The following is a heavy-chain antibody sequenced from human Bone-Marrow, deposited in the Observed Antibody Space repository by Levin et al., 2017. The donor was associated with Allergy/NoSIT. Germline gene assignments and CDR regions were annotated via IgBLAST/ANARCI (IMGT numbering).Heavy chain of an antibody. Sequence: PGGSLRLSCVASGFIFDEYAMHWVRQVPGKGLEWVSGISWNSYSIGYADSVKGRFNISRDNAKNSLYLQMNSLRAEDTALYYCAKDMALNGGYYGSGNAFDIWGQGTMVTVSS. V-gene: IGHV3-9*01. CDR3: AKDMALNGGYYGSGNAFDI. CDR2: ISWNSYSI. D-gene: IGHD3-10*01. CDR1: GFIFDEYA. J-gene: IGHJ3*02.